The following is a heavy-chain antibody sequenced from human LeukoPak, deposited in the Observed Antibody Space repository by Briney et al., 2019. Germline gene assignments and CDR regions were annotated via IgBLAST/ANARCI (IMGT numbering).Heavy chain of an antibody. D-gene: IGHD5-18*01. Sequence: PSETLSLTCTVSGGSISSGDYYWRWIRQPPGKGLEWIGYIYYSGSTYYNPSLKSRVTISVDTSKNQFSLKLSSVTAADTAVYYCARVDTAMVVVNAFDIWGQGTMVTVSS. J-gene: IGHJ3*02. CDR1: GGSISSGDYY. CDR2: IYYSGST. V-gene: IGHV4-30-4*08. CDR3: ARVDTAMVVVNAFDI.